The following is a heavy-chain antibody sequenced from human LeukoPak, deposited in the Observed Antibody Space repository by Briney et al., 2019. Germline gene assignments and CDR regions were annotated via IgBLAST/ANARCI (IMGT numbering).Heavy chain of an antibody. CDR3: AKGPSDTAVATAFDY. Sequence: PGRSLRLSCAASGFTFSSYGMYWVRQAPGKGLEWVAGIWYDGSNKYYVDSVKGRFTISRDNSKNTLYLQMNSLRAEDTAVYYCAKGPSDTAVATAFDYWGQGTLVTVSS. J-gene: IGHJ4*02. CDR1: GFTFSSYG. V-gene: IGHV3-33*06. D-gene: IGHD5-18*01. CDR2: IWYDGSNK.